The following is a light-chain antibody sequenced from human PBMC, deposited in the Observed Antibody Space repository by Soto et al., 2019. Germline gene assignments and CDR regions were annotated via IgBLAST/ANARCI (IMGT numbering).Light chain of an antibody. J-gene: IGLJ3*02. CDR3: CSYAGSNIFAV. CDR2: EDN. CDR1: SSDIGSYDR. V-gene: IGLV2-23*01. Sequence: QSALTQPASVSGSPGQSITISCTGTSSDIGSYDRVSWYQWHPGKAPKLIIYEDNRRPSGISNRFSGSKSSNTASLTISGLPAEDEDDYCCCSYAGSNIFAVFGGGTKLTVL.